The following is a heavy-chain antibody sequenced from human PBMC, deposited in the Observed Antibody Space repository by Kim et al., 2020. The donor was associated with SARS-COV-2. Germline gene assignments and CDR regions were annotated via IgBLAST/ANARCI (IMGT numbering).Heavy chain of an antibody. Sequence: GGSLRLSCAASGFTFSNYWMTWVRRAPGKGLEFVANIKPDGTERYYSDSVRGRFTISRDNAKNSLYLQMISLTDEDTAVYYCAKDLGYDTFDYWGQGTLVTVSS. D-gene: IGHD5-12*01. CDR1: GFTFSNYW. CDR3: AKDLGYDTFDY. V-gene: IGHV3-7*03. CDR2: IKPDGTER. J-gene: IGHJ4*02.